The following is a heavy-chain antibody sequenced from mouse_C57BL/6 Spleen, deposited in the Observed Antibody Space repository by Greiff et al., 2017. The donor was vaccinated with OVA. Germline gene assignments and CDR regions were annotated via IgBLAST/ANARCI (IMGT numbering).Heavy chain of an antibody. CDR1: GYTFTSYW. D-gene: IGHD2-5*01. CDR3: APAYYSNYLDY. V-gene: IGHV1-64*01. CDR2: IHPNSGST. J-gene: IGHJ2*01. Sequence: VKLQQPGAELVKPGASVKLSCKASGYTFTSYWMHWVKQRPGQGLEWIGMIHPNSGSTNYNEKFKSKATLTVDKSSSTAYMQLSSLTSEDSAVYYCAPAYYSNYLDYWGQGTTLTVSS.